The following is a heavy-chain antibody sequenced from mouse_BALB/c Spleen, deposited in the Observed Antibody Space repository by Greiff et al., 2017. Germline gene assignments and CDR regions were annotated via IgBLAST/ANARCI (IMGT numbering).Heavy chain of an antibody. J-gene: IGHJ4*01. CDR2: IYPGDGDT. CDR3: ARAFYYGYYYAMDY. V-gene: IGHV1-82*01. Sequence: QVQLQQSGPELVKPGASVKISCKASGYAFSSSWMNWVKQRPGQGLEWIGRIYPGDGDTNYNGKFKGKATLTADKSSSTAYMQLSSLTSVDSAVYFCARAFYYGYYYAMDYWGQGTSVTVSS. D-gene: IGHD2-2*01. CDR1: GYAFSSSW.